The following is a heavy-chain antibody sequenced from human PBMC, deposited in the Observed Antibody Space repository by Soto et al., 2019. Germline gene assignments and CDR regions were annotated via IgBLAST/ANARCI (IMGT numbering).Heavy chain of an antibody. D-gene: IGHD5-12*01. J-gene: IGHJ4*02. V-gene: IGHV3-21*01. CDR2: ISSSSSYI. CDR1: GFTFSSYS. CDR3: ARDSPSGYDSLLDY. Sequence: GGSLRLSCAASGFTFSSYSMNWVRQAPGKGLEWVSSISSSSSYIYYAESVKGRFTISRDNAKNSLYLQMNSLRAEDTAVYYCARDSPSGYDSLLDYWGQGTLVTVSS.